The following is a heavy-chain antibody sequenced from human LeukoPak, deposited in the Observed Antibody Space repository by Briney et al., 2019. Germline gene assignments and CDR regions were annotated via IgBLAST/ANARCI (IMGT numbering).Heavy chain of an antibody. D-gene: IGHD3-10*01. Sequence: GGSLRLSCAASGFTFSSYAMSWVRQAPGKGLEWVSAISGSGGSTYYADSVKGRFTISRDNSKDTLYLQMNSLRVEDTAVYYCAKDRGIISDYWGQGTLVTVSS. CDR1: GFTFSSYA. CDR3: AKDRGIISDY. CDR2: ISGSGGST. J-gene: IGHJ4*02. V-gene: IGHV3-23*01.